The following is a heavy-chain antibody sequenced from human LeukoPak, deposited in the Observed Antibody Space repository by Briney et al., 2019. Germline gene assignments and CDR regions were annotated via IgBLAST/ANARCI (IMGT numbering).Heavy chain of an antibody. D-gene: IGHD2-21*02. Sequence: PSETLSLTCTVSGGSISNYYWSWIRQPPGKGLEWIGYIYYSGSTNYNPSLKSRVTISVDTSKNQFSLKLTSVTAADTAVYYCASAWGTYCGGDCNTNAFDAWGQGTMVTVSS. CDR1: GGSISNYY. CDR2: IYYSGST. J-gene: IGHJ3*01. CDR3: ASAWGTYCGGDCNTNAFDA. V-gene: IGHV4-59*01.